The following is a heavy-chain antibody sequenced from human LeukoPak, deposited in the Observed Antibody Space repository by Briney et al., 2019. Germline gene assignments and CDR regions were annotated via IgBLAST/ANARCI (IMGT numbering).Heavy chain of an antibody. D-gene: IGHD6-6*01. CDR2: IYHSGST. CDR3: ARGGRTEYSSFAFDY. Sequence: YPSETLSLTCTVSGYSISSGYYWGWIRQPPGKGLEWIGSIYHSGSTYYNPSLKSRVTISVDTSKNQFSLKLSSVTAADTAVYYCARGGRTEYSSFAFDYWGQGTLVTVSS. V-gene: IGHV4-38-2*02. CDR1: GYSISSGYY. J-gene: IGHJ4*02.